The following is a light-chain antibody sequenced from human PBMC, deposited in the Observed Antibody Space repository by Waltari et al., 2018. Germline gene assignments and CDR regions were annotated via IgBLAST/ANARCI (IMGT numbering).Light chain of an antibody. J-gene: IGLJ3*02. CDR3: CSYAGSYTWV. CDR1: TNDLGSYHY. CDR2: DVT. Sequence: SALTQPRSVSGSPGQSVTISCPGTTNDLGSYHYVSWYQQHPGKAPKLIILDVTKRPSGVPDRLSGSKSGNTASLTISGLRAEDEAEYYCCSYAGSYTWVFGGGTKLTVV. V-gene: IGLV2-11*01.